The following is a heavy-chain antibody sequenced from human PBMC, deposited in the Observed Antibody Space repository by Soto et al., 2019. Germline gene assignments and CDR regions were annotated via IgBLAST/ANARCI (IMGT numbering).Heavy chain of an antibody. CDR1: GFTFSSSA. CDR2: IVLGNGNT. Sequence: AVKVSCKACGFTFSSSAVQWARQARGQRLEWIGWIVLGNGNTNYAQKFQERVTITRDMSTSTAYMEVRSLTSDDTAVYYCATRIGNIGWYWLDTWGQGTLVTVSS. CDR3: ATRIGNIGWYWLDT. D-gene: IGHD6-19*01. V-gene: IGHV1-58*01. J-gene: IGHJ5*02.